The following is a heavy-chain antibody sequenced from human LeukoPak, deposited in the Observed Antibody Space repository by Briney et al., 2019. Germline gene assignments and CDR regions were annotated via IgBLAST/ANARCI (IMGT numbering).Heavy chain of an antibody. CDR2: ISYHGRDK. CDR1: GFTFSGFA. CDR3: ARGEPPIGYSSSWYLRYFDY. J-gene: IGHJ4*02. D-gene: IGHD6-13*01. V-gene: IGHV3-30*04. Sequence: GTSLRLSCAGSGFTFSGFAMHWVRQAPGKGLEWVAAISYHGRDKYYADSVKGRFTISRDNSKNTLYLQMNSLRAEDTAVYYCARGEPPIGYSSSWYLRYFDYWGQGTLVTVSS.